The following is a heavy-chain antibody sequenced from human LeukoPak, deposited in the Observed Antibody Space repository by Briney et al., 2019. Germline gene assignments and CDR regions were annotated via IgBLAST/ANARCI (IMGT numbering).Heavy chain of an antibody. V-gene: IGHV1-46*01. D-gene: IGHD3-16*01. CDR3: ARVRYRLAETYIDY. CDR2: INPSGGST. J-gene: IGHJ4*02. Sequence: ASVKVSCKASGYTFTSYYMHWVRQAPGQGLEWMGIINPSGGSTSYAQKFQGRVTMTRDTSISTAYMELSRLRSDDTAVYYCARVRYRLAETYIDYWGQGTLVTVSS. CDR1: GYTFTSYY.